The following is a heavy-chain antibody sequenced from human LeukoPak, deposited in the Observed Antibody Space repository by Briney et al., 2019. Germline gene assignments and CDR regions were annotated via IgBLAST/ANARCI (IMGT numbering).Heavy chain of an antibody. Sequence: GGSLRLSCAASGFTFSTYAMHWVRQAPGKGLEYVSAISFNGGSTYYANSVKGRFTISRDNSKNTLYLQMGSLRAEDTAVYYWGRGDYIGGPTFASGGQEPLVTVSS. CDR3: GRGDYIGGPTFAS. CDR2: ISFNGGST. CDR1: GFTFSTYA. D-gene: IGHD1-26*01. J-gene: IGHJ4*02. V-gene: IGHV3-64*01.